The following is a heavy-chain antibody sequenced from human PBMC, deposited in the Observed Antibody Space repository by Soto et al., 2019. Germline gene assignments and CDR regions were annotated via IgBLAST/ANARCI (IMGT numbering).Heavy chain of an antibody. CDR2: ISSSSNFK. Sequence: EVQLVESGGGLVKPGESLRLSCTVSGFALSSYAMTWVRQAPGKGLEWLASISSSSNFKYYGDSVKGRFIMSRDHAKNSLYLQMNSLRVEDTAMYFCTTEEFEVDYWGQGTLVPVSS. J-gene: IGHJ4*02. CDR3: TTEEFEVDY. V-gene: IGHV3-21*01. CDR1: GFALSSYA. D-gene: IGHD3-10*01.